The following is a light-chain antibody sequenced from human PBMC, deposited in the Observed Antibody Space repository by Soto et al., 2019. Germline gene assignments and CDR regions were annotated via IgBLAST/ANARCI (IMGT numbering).Light chain of an antibody. V-gene: IGKV2-28*01. J-gene: IGKJ4*01. Sequence: EIVLTQSPLSLPVTPGEPASISCRSSRNLLYSNGYYYLDWYLQKPGQSPQLLIYLGSNRASGVPDRFSGSGSGTDFTLTISRVEAEAVGVYFCAQGLATPFTFGGGTQVEIK. CDR3: AQGLATPFT. CDR1: RNLLYSNGYYY. CDR2: LGS.